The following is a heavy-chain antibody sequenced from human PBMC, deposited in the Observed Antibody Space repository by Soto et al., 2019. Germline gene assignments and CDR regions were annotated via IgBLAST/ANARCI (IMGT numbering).Heavy chain of an antibody. V-gene: IGHV1-69*13. Sequence: GASVKVSCKASGGTFSSYAISWVRQAPGQGLEWMGGIIPIFGTANYAQKFQGRVTITADESTSTAYMELSSLRSEDTAVYYCARDYLSSSIGGMDVWGQGTTVTVSS. CDR2: IIPIFGTA. CDR3: ARDYLSSSIGGMDV. D-gene: IGHD6-6*01. CDR1: GGTFSSYA. J-gene: IGHJ6*02.